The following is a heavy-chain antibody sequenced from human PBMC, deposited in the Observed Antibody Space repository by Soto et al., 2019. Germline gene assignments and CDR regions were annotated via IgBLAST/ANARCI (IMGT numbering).Heavy chain of an antibody. CDR3: ARGRVSSTSCSFDP. D-gene: IGHD2-2*01. V-gene: IGHV1-69*01. J-gene: IGHJ5*02. CDR2: IIPIFGTA. CDR1: GGTFSSYA. Sequence: SVKVSCKASGGTFSSYAISWVRQSPGQGLEWMGGIIPIFGTANYAQKFQGRVTITADASTSTAYMELSSLRSEDTAVHYCARGRVSSTSCSFDPWGQGTLVTVSS.